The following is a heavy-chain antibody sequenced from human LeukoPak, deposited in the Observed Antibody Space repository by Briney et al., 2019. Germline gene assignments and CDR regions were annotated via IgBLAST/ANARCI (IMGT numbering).Heavy chain of an antibody. CDR1: GFTFSSYA. Sequence: GGSLRLSCAASGFTFSSYAMSWVRQAPGKELEWVSAISGSGGSTHYADSVKGRFTISRDNSKNTLYLQMNSLRAEDTAVFYCAKGRQLWLHVPDYWGQGTLVTVSS. CDR3: AKGRQLWLHVPDY. J-gene: IGHJ4*02. V-gene: IGHV3-23*01. D-gene: IGHD5-18*01. CDR2: ISGSGGST.